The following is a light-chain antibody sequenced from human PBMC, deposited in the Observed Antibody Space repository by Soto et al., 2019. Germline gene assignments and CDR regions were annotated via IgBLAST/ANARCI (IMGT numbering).Light chain of an antibody. Sequence: QSALTQPPSASGSPGQSVTISCTGTSSDVGGYDYVSWYQHHPGKAPKLIIYEVNKRPSGVPDRFSGSKSGNTASLTVSGLQTEDEADYFCCSYAGGYTYLFGTGTKLTVL. CDR2: EVN. J-gene: IGLJ1*01. CDR3: CSYAGGYTYL. CDR1: SSDVGGYDY. V-gene: IGLV2-8*01.